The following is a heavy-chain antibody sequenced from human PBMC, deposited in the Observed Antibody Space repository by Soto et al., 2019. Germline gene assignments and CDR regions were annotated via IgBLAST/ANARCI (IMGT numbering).Heavy chain of an antibody. Sequence: GGSLRLSCAASGFTFSSYSMNWVRQAPGKGLEWVSSISSSSYIYYADSVKGRFTISRDNAKSSLYLQMNSLRAEDTAMYYCAKARCSSTTRYVPDYWGQGTPVTVSS. CDR2: ISSSSYI. V-gene: IGHV3-21*04. CDR3: AKARCSSTTRYVPDY. J-gene: IGHJ4*02. CDR1: GFTFSSYS. D-gene: IGHD2-2*01.